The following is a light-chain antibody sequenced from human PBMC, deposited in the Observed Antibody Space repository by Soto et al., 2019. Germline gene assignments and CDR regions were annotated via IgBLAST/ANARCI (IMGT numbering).Light chain of an antibody. CDR3: QQSYSTWYT. CDR2: AAS. Sequence: DIQMTQSPSSLSASVGDRVTITCRASQSIGSYLHWYQQKPGKAPKLLIYAASSLQSGVPSRFSGSGSGIDFTLTISSLQPEDFATYYCQQSYSTWYTFGQGTKLEIK. J-gene: IGKJ2*01. CDR1: QSIGSY. V-gene: IGKV1-39*01.